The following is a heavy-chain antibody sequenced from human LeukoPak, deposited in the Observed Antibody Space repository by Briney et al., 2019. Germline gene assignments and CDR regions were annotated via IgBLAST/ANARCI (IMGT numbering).Heavy chain of an antibody. CDR1: GYRFTNYW. CDR2: IFPGDSDT. D-gene: IGHD5-18*01. Sequence: GESLKISCKGSGYRFTNYWIGWVRQMPGKGLEWMGMIFPGDSDTRYSPSFQGQVPISADKPISTAYLQWSSLRASDTAMYSCAAGYSFGYFDYWGQGALVTVSS. J-gene: IGHJ4*02. V-gene: IGHV5-51*04. CDR3: AAGYSFGYFDY.